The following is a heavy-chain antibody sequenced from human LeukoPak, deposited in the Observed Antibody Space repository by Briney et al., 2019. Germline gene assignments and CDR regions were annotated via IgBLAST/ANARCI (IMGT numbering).Heavy chain of an antibody. CDR2: IYYSGST. D-gene: IGHD4-23*01. Sequence: SETLSLTCTVSGGSISSYYWSWIRQPPGKGLEWIGYIYYSGSTNYNPSLKSRVTISVDTSKNQFSLRLTSVTAADTAMYYCARRPRNNENYDGPSGLDYWGQGTLVTVSS. CDR3: ARRPRNNENYDGPSGLDY. V-gene: IGHV4-59*12. J-gene: IGHJ4*02. CDR1: GGSISSYY.